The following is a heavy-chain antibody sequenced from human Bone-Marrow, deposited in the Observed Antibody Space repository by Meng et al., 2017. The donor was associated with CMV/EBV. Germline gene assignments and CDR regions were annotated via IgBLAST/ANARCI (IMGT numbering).Heavy chain of an antibody. D-gene: IGHD6-13*01. CDR1: GVTFSSYS. J-gene: IGHJ6*02. CDR2: INWNGRST. CDR3: ARGLRAAAKHYYYGKDV. V-gene: IGHV3-20*04. Sequence: GGSLRLSCASSGVTFSSYSMNWVRQAPGKGLEWGSGINWNGRSTSYAGSVKGRFTISRDNAKNSLYLQMNSLRAEDTALYYCARGLRAAAKHYYYGKDVCGQTTTVVASS.